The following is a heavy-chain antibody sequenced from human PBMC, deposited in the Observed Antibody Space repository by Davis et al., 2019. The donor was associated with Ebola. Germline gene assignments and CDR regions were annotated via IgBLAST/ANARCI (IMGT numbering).Heavy chain of an antibody. D-gene: IGHD2-15*01. V-gene: IGHV7-4-1*02. Sequence: ASVKVSCKASGYPFTSSGVTWVRQAPGQGLEWMGWINTNTGNPTYAQGFTGRFVFSLDTSVSTAYLQISSLKAEDTAVYYCARGVVVGANWFDPWGQGTLVTVSS. CDR3: ARGVVVGANWFDP. CDR2: INTNTGNP. J-gene: IGHJ5*02. CDR1: GYPFTSSG.